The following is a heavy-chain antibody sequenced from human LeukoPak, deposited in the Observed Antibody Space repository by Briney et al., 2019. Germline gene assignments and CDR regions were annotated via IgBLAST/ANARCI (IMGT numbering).Heavy chain of an antibody. Sequence: SETLSLTCAVYGGSFSGYYWSWIRQPPAKGLEWIGEINHSGSTNYNPSLKSRVTISVDTSKNQFSLKLSSVTAADTAVYYCARIAVAGARGPWCDPWGQGILVTVSS. CDR2: INHSGST. CDR1: GGSFSGYY. V-gene: IGHV4-34*01. J-gene: IGHJ5*02. CDR3: ARIAVAGARGPWCDP. D-gene: IGHD6-19*01.